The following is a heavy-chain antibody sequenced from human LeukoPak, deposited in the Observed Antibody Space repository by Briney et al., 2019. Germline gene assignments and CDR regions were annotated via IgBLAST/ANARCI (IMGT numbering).Heavy chain of an antibody. Sequence: SETLSLTCTVSGGSISSYYWSWIRQPAGKGLEWIGRIYTSGSTNYNPSLKSRVTMSVDTSKNQFSLELSSVTAADTAVYYCARTPGATVTAFYYYYYMDVWGKGTTVTVSS. V-gene: IGHV4-4*07. CDR3: ARTPGATVTAFYYYYYMDV. J-gene: IGHJ6*03. CDR2: IYTSGST. D-gene: IGHD4-17*01. CDR1: GGSISSYY.